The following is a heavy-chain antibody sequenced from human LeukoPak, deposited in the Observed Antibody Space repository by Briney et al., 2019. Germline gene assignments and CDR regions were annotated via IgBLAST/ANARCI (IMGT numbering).Heavy chain of an antibody. CDR2: ISYDGSNK. CDR1: GFTFSSYG. J-gene: IGHJ4*02. CDR3: ARGLGNYYDSSGYPSVSVY. Sequence: GGSLRLSCAASGFTFSSYGMHWVRQAPGKGLEWVAVISYDGSNKYYADSVKGRFTISRDNSKNTLYLQMNSLRAEDTAVYYCARGLGNYYDSSGYPSVSVYWGQGTLVTVSS. V-gene: IGHV3-30*19. D-gene: IGHD3-22*01.